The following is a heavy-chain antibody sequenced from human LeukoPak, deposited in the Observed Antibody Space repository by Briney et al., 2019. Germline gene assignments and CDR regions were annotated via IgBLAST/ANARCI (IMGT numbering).Heavy chain of an antibody. V-gene: IGHV3-23*01. D-gene: IGHD5-12*01. Sequence: GGSLRLSCAASGFTFSSYGMSWVRQAPGKGLEWVSAISSTDGRTNYADSVKGRFTISRDNSKNTVYLQMNSLRAEDTAVYYCARGPVDSLNWFDPWGQGTLVTVSS. CDR1: GFTFSSYG. CDR2: ISSTDGRT. J-gene: IGHJ5*02. CDR3: ARGPVDSLNWFDP.